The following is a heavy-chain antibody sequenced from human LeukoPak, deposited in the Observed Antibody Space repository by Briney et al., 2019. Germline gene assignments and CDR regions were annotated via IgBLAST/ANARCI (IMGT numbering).Heavy chain of an antibody. D-gene: IGHD3-10*01. CDR1: GFTFSGYT. CDR2: IKQDGSEK. V-gene: IGHV3-7*01. Sequence: PGGSLRLSCAATGFTFSGYTMNWVRQAPGKGLEWVANIKQDGSEKYYVDSVKGRFTISRDNAKNSLYLQMNSLRAEDTAVYYCARITMVRGAPPFFDYWGQGTLVTVSS. CDR3: ARITMVRGAPPFFDY. J-gene: IGHJ4*02.